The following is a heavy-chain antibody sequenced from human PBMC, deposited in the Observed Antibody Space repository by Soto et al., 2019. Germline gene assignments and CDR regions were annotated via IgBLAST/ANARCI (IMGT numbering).Heavy chain of an antibody. CDR1: GESMSNTAYY. J-gene: IGHJ4*02. CDR2: IFYTGSA. CDR3: ARLKSTYSGSYYGGGFFDY. D-gene: IGHD1-26*01. V-gene: IGHV4-39*01. Sequence: QLQLQESGPGLVKPSETLSLTCNVSGESMSNTAYYWGWIRQTPGKGLEWIGSIFYTGSAYYNSSLKSRVTISVDTSKNQFFLKLLSVAAADTAIYYCARLKSTYSGSYYGGGFFDYWGQGSLVTVSS.